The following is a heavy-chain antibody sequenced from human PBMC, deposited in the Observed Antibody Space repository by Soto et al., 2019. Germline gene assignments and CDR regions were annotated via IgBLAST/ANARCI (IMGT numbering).Heavy chain of an antibody. CDR1: GFTFTSSA. J-gene: IGHJ4*02. Sequence: ASVKVSCKASGFTFTSSAIQWMRQARGQRLEWIGWIVVGSGNTNYAQKFQERVTITRDMSTSTAYMELSSLRSEDTAVYYCAAAPGKKSGWSPFDYWGQGTLVTVSS. CDR3: AAAPGKKSGWSPFDY. D-gene: IGHD6-19*01. CDR2: IVVGSGNT. V-gene: IGHV1-58*02.